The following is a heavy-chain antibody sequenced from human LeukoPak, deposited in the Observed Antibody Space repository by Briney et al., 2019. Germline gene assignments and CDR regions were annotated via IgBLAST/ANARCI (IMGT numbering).Heavy chain of an antibody. Sequence: PGRSLRLSCAASGFIFSSYALHWVRQAPGKGLEWVAVISYDGTNKYYADSVKGRFTISRDNSENTLSLQMNSLRAEDTAVYYCARDRESRDGYNWLHFDYWGQGALVTVSS. CDR1: GFIFSSYA. CDR2: ISYDGTNK. D-gene: IGHD5-24*01. J-gene: IGHJ4*02. CDR3: ARDRESRDGYNWLHFDY. V-gene: IGHV3-30-3*01.